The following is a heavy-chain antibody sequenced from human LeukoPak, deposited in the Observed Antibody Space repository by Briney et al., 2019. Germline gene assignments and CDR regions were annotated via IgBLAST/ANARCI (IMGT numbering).Heavy chain of an antibody. V-gene: IGHV6-1*01. CDR3: ARGAGYSSGPVDY. CDR1: GDSVSSNSAA. Sequence: SRTLSLTCAISGDSVSSNSAAWNWIRQSPSRCLEWLGRTYYRSKWYNDYAVSVKSRITINPDTSKNQFSLQLNSVTPEDTAVYYCARGAGYSSGPVDYWGQGTLVTVSS. J-gene: IGHJ4*02. D-gene: IGHD6-19*01. CDR2: TYYRSKWYN.